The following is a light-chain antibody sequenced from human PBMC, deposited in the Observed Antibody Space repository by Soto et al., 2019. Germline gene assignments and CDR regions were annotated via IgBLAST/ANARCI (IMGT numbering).Light chain of an antibody. J-gene: IGLJ2*01. CDR1: SSNIGAGYD. V-gene: IGLV1-40*01. CDR3: QSYDSSLSVYVV. Sequence: QSVLTQPPSVSGAPGQRVTISCTGSSSNIGAGYDVHWYQQLPGTAPKLLIYGNSNRPSGVPDRFSGSKSGTSASLALTGLHAEDEADYYCQSYDSSLSVYVVFGGGTKLTVL. CDR2: GNS.